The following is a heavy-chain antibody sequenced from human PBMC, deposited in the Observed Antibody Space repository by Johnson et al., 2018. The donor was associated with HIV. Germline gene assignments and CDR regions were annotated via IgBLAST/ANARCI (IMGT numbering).Heavy chain of an antibody. D-gene: IGHD2-15*01. J-gene: IGHJ3*02. V-gene: IGHV3-66*01. CDR3: VRDLPYCSGGFCQTDGFDI. Sequence: VQLLESGGTLVQPGGSMRLSCVASGFIVSTNYMNWVRQAPGKGLEWVSVIYSGGTTYSADSVKDRFTISIDNTKNSLYLQMNSLRVEDTAVYYCVRDLPYCSGGFCQTDGFDIWGQGTMVTASS. CDR1: GFIVSTNY. CDR2: IYSGGTT.